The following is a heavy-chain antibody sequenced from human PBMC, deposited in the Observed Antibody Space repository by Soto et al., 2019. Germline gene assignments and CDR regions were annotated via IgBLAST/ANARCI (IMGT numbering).Heavy chain of an antibody. CDR1: GGSFSGYY. J-gene: IGHJ4*02. V-gene: IGHV4-34*01. Sequence: QVQLQQWGAGLLKPSETLSLTCAVYGGSFSGYYWNWIRQPPGKGLEWIGEINHRGSTNHNPSLKSRVTLSVDTSKNQFSLKLTSVTAADTAVYFCARKDGTSWYFDYWGQGTLVTVSS. D-gene: IGHD6-13*01. CDR3: ARKDGTSWYFDY. CDR2: INHRGST.